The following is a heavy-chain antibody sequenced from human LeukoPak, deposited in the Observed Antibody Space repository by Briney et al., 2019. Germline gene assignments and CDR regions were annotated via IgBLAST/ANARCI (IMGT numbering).Heavy chain of an antibody. Sequence: ASVKVSCEASGGTFSSYAISWVRQAPGQGLEWMGGIIPIFGTANYAQKFQGRVTITADESTSTAYMELSSLRSEDTAVYYCARAKVATFSSSWYWFDPWGQGTLVTVSS. J-gene: IGHJ5*02. V-gene: IGHV1-69*01. CDR2: IIPIFGTA. D-gene: IGHD6-13*01. CDR3: ARAKVATFSSSWYWFDP. CDR1: GGTFSSYA.